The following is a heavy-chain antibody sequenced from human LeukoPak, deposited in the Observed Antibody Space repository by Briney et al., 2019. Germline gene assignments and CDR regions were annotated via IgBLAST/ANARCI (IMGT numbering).Heavy chain of an antibody. V-gene: IGHV3-30*04. CDR1: GFTFSSYA. Sequence: GGSLRLSCAASGFTFSSYAMHWVRQAPGKGLEWVAVISYDGSNKYYADSVKGRFTISRDNSKNTLYLQMNSLRAEDTAVYYCARGFGSSWCPGDYWGQGTLVTVSS. J-gene: IGHJ4*02. CDR3: ARGFGSSWCPGDY. CDR2: ISYDGSNK. D-gene: IGHD6-13*01.